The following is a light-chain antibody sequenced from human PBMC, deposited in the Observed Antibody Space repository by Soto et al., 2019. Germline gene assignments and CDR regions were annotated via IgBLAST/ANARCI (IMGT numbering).Light chain of an antibody. J-gene: IGKJ5*01. CDR1: QSVRSN. Sequence: EIVMTQSPATLSLSPGEGATLSCRASQSVRSNLAWYQQKPGQAPRLVIYAASTRATGIPDRFSGSVSGTELTLTISSLQSEDFAVYYCQQYNEWPPFTFGQGTRLEIK. CDR3: QQYNEWPPFT. V-gene: IGKV3-15*01. CDR2: AAS.